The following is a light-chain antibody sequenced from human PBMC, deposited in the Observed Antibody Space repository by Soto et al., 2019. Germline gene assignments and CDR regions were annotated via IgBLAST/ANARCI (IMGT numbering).Light chain of an antibody. J-gene: IGLJ6*01. V-gene: IGLV1-51*01. Sequence: QSVLTQSPSVSAAPGQKVTISCSGSSSNIGNNYVSWYQQLPGTAPKLLIYDNNKRPSGIPDRFSGSKSGTSGTLDISGLRSEDEADYYCAAWDDNFSTYVFGSGTKLTVL. CDR1: SSNIGNNY. CDR3: AAWDDNFSTYV. CDR2: DNN.